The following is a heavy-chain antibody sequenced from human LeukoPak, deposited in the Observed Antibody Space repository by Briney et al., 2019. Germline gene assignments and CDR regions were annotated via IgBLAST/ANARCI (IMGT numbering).Heavy chain of an antibody. D-gene: IGHD2-15*01. CDR3: ATQSATYYYYYMDV. V-gene: IGHV1-24*01. CDR2: FDPEDGET. Sequence: ASVKVSCKVSGYTLTELSMHWVRQAPGKGLEWMGGFDPEDGETIYAQKFQGRVTMTEDTSTDTAYMELSSLRSEDTAVYYCATQSATYYYYYMDVWGKGTTVTVSS. CDR1: GYTLTELS. J-gene: IGHJ6*03.